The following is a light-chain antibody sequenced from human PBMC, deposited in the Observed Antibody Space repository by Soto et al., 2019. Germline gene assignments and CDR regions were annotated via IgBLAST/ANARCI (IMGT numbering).Light chain of an antibody. J-gene: IGKJ1*01. CDR3: QQYGSSGT. V-gene: IGKV3-20*01. Sequence: IAMTQYPATLSLSPGARAILSCRASQSISLNLAWYQQKPGQAPRLLIYGASNRATGIPDRFSGSGSGTYFTLTISRMEPEDFAVDYCQQYGSSGTFGQGTKVDIK. CDR1: QSISLN. CDR2: GAS.